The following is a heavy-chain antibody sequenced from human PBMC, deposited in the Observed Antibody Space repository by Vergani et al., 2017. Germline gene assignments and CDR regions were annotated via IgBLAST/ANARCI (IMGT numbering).Heavy chain of an antibody. V-gene: IGHV4-59*10. J-gene: IGHJ3*02. Sequence: QVQLQQWGAGLLKPSETLSLTCAVYGGSFSGYYWSWIRQPAGKGLEWIGRIYTSGSTNYNPSLKSRVTISVDTSKNQFSLKLSSVTAADTAVYYCARAYYDSSGYPPLDAFDIWGQGTMVTVSS. D-gene: IGHD3-22*01. CDR3: ARAYYDSSGYPPLDAFDI. CDR1: GGSFSGYY. CDR2: IYTSGST.